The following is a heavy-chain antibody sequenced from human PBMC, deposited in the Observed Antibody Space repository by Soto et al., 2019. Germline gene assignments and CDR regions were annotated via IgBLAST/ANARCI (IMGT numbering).Heavy chain of an antibody. D-gene: IGHD3-10*01. Sequence: ASVKASCKASGYTFTSYYMHWVRQAPGQGLERMGVINPSDNSTTYAQKFQGRVTMTRDTSTSTVYMELTSLRSGDTAVYYCARARGWFDPWGKRTMVTVPQ. V-gene: IGHV1-46*01. CDR2: INPSDNST. J-gene: IGHJ5*02. CDR1: GYTFTSYY. CDR3: ARARGWFDP.